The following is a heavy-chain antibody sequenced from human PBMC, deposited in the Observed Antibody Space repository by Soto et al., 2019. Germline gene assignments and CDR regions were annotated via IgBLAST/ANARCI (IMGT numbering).Heavy chain of an antibody. J-gene: IGHJ3*02. D-gene: IGHD6-13*01. V-gene: IGHV4-59*08. CDR3: ARHPSASGDSFDI. CDR2: IYYSGST. Sequence: TLTLTCTIIRYSIRCYYWSWIRQFPGKGLEWIGYIYYSGSTNYNPSLKSRITISVDTSRNQFSLKLSSVTAADTAVYYCARHPSASGDSFDIWGQGTMVT. CDR1: RYSIRCYY.